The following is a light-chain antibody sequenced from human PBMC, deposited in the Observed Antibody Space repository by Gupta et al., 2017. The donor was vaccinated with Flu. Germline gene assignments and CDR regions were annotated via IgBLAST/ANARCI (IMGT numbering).Light chain of an antibody. J-gene: IGLJ1*01. V-gene: IGLV3-21*03. CDR2: DDS. CDR3: QVWDPQSDYV. Sequence: SYVLTQPPSVSVAPGKTARITCGRDNLGSKSVNWYKQKQGQAPVLVVYDDSDRHSGIPERGDGSKSRKKDTLTLSGVEAWDEADDDCQVWDPQSDYVFGTGTKVTVL. CDR1: NLGSKS.